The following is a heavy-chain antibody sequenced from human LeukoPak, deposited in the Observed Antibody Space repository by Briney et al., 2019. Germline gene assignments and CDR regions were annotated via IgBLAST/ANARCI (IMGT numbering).Heavy chain of an antibody. V-gene: IGHV3-11*01. Sequence: GGSLRLSCAASGFTFSDYYMSWIRQAPGKGLEWVSYISSSGSTLYYADSVKGRITISRDNAKNSLYLQMNSLRAEDTAVYYCARIFTADCSGGSCYSGWFDPWGQGTLVTVSP. D-gene: IGHD2-15*01. CDR3: ARIFTADCSGGSCYSGWFDP. J-gene: IGHJ5*02. CDR2: ISSSGSTL. CDR1: GFTFSDYY.